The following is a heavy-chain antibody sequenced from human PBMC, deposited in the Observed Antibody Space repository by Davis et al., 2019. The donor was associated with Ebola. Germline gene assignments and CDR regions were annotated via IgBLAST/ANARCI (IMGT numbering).Heavy chain of an antibody. Sequence: GESLKISCAASKFTFTTYAMHWVRQAPGKGLEWVALISYDGSNKYYADSVKGRFTISRDNAKNSLYLQMNSLRAEDTAVYYCARALYSGYRREDLNDYWGQGTLVTVSS. V-gene: IGHV3-30-3*01. CDR1: KFTFTTYA. CDR2: ISYDGSNK. CDR3: ARALYSGYRREDLNDY. J-gene: IGHJ4*02. D-gene: IGHD5-12*01.